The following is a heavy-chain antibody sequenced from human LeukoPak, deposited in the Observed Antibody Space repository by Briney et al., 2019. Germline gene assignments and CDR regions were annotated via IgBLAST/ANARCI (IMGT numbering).Heavy chain of an antibody. V-gene: IGHV3-7*03. CDR1: GFTFSTYF. CDR3: AKDASNYYAPVFDY. J-gene: IGHJ4*02. CDR2: INQDGSET. Sequence: GGSLRLSCAASGFTFSTYFMNWVRQTPGGGLEWMACINQDGSETYYVDSVRGRFTISRDNSKNSLYLQMNSLRTEDTALYYCAKDASNYYAPVFDYWGQGTLVTVSS. D-gene: IGHD3-22*01.